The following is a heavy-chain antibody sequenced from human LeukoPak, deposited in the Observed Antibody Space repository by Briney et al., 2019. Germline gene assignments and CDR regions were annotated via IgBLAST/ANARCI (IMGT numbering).Heavy chain of an antibody. CDR3: AKVYGILVGTNYFDY. CDR2: ISGSGGST. D-gene: IGHD3-22*01. J-gene: IGHJ4*02. CDR1: GFTFRSYA. Sequence: PGGSLRLSCVASGFTFRSYAMSWVRQAPGKGLEWVSGISGSGGSTDYAVSVKGRFTISRDNSKNTLYLQMSSLRAEDTAVYYCAKVYGILVGTNYFDYWGQGTLVTVSS. V-gene: IGHV3-23*01.